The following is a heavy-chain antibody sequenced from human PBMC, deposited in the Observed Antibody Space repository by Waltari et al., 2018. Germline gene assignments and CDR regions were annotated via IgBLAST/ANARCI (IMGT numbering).Heavy chain of an antibody. Sequence: EVQLVESGGGLVQPGGSLRLSCAASGFSFSDHYMDWVRQAPGKGLGWGARIRDKAKSYTLEYAASVKGRFIISRDDSMNSLYLQMNNLKTEDTAMYFCARGYCVSNSCYCGDSWGQGTLVTVSS. D-gene: IGHD2-2*01. CDR1: GFSFSDHY. CDR2: IRDKAKSYTL. CDR3: ARGYCVSNSCYCGDS. J-gene: IGHJ4*02. V-gene: IGHV3-72*01.